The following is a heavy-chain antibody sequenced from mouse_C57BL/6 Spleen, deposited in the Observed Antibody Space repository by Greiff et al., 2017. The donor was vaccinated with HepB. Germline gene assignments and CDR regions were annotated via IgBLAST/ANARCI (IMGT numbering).Heavy chain of an antibody. CDR3: ARSLDSSGYWFAY. CDR1: GFTFTDYY. J-gene: IGHJ3*01. Sequence: EVHLVESGGGLVQPGGSLSLSCAASGFTFTDYYMSWVRQPPGKALEWLGFIRNKANGYTTEYSASVKGRFTISRDNSQSILYLQMNALRAEDSATYYCARSLDSSGYWFAYWGQGTLVTVSA. D-gene: IGHD3-2*02. CDR2: IRNKANGYTT. V-gene: IGHV7-3*01.